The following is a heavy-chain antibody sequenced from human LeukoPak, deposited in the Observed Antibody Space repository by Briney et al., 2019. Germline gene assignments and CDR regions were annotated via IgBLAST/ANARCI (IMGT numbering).Heavy chain of an antibody. D-gene: IGHD5-12*01. CDR3: AKDTTGGYDKYYYYYLDV. V-gene: IGHV3-30*02. J-gene: IGHJ6*03. CDR1: GFTFSSFG. CDR2: IRYDGSKK. Sequence: PGGPLRLSCAASGFTFSSFGMHWVRQAPGKGLEWVAFIRYDGSKKYYADSVKGRFTFSRDNSKNTLYLQMNSLRAEDTAVYYCAKDTTGGYDKYYYYYLDVWGKGTTVTVSS.